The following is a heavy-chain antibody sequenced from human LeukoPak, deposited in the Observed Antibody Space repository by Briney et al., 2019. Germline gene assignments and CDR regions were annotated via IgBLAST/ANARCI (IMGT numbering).Heavy chain of an antibody. Sequence: GGSLRLSCAASGFTFDDYTMHWVRQAPGKGLEWVSLISWDGGSTYYADSVKGRFTISRDNSKNSLYLQMNSLRTEDTALYYCAKDREVRGVRGGVNFDYWGQGTLVTVSS. CDR2: ISWDGGST. CDR1: GFTFDDYT. CDR3: AKDREVRGVRGGVNFDY. J-gene: IGHJ4*02. D-gene: IGHD3-10*01. V-gene: IGHV3-43*01.